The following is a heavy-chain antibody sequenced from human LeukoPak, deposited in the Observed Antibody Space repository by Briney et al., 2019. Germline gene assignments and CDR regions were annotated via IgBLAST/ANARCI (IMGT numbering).Heavy chain of an antibody. CDR1: GGTFSSYA. D-gene: IGHD2-21*01. CDR3: ARGNLWTQNDAFDI. V-gene: IGHV1-69*05. CDR2: IIPIFGTA. J-gene: IGHJ3*02. Sequence: SVKVSCKASGGTFSSYAISWVRQAPGQGLEWMGRIIPIFGTANYAQKFQGRVTITTDESTSTAYMELSSLRSEDTAVYYCARGNLWTQNDAFDIWGQGTMVTVSS.